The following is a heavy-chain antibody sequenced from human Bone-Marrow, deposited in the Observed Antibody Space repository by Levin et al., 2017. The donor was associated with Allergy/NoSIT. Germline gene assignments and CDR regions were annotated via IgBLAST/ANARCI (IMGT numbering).Heavy chain of an antibody. J-gene: IGHJ4*02. CDR2: ISSRNTTM. V-gene: IGHV3-48*03. CDR3: AREGLFMVRVFDY. Sequence: GESLKISCAASGFTFSSYEMNWVRQAPGKGLEWVSYISSRNTTMYYADSVKGRFTISRDNAENSLYLQMNSLRAEDTAIYYCAREGLFMVRVFDYWGRGTLVTVSS. D-gene: IGHD3-10*01. CDR1: GFTFSSYE.